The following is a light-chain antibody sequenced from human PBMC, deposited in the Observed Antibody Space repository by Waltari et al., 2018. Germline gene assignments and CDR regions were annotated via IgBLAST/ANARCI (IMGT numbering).Light chain of an antibody. CDR3: HQYNSYPPT. CDR2: GST. CDR1: QGISYY. Sequence: DIQLTQSPSSLSASVGDSVTITCRASQGISYYVAWFQQKPGRAPKPLIFGSTTLLGGVPSRFRGSGSGTYFTLTINDLQPDDFATYSCHQYNSYPPTFGGGTKV. V-gene: IGKV1-16*01. J-gene: IGKJ4*01.